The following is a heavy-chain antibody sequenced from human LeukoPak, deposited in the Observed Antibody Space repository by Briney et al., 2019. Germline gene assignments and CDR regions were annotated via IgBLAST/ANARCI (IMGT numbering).Heavy chain of an antibody. D-gene: IGHD3-10*01. CDR2: ISYDGSNK. CDR1: GFTFSSYA. CDR3: ARDLWFGELPNYFDY. J-gene: IGHJ4*02. V-gene: IGHV3-30*04. Sequence: GRSLRLSGAASGFTFSSYAMHWVRQAPGKGLEWVAVISYDGSNKYYADSVKGRFTISRDNSKNTLYLQMNSLRAEDTAVYYCARDLWFGELPNYFDYWGQGTLVTVSS.